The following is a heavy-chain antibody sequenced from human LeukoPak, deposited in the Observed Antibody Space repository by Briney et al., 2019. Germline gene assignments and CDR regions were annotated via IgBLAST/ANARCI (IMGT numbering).Heavy chain of an antibody. Sequence: PGGSLRLSCAASGFTFSSYAMSWVRQAPGKGLEWVAVIWYDGSNKYYADSVKGRFTISRDNSKNTLYLQMNSLRAEDTAVYYCARGAGRAYYYDSSGYYQDYWGQGTLVTVSS. J-gene: IGHJ4*02. CDR2: IWYDGSNK. CDR3: ARGAGRAYYYDSSGYYQDY. CDR1: GFTFSSYA. D-gene: IGHD3-22*01. V-gene: IGHV3-33*08.